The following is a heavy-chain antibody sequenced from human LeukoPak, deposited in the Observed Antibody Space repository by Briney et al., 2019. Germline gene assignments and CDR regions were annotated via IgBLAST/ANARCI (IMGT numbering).Heavy chain of an antibody. D-gene: IGHD3-10*01. J-gene: IGHJ4*02. V-gene: IGHV1-2*04. CDR2: INPNSGGT. CDR3: ARSTKSPYYYGSGSYHGY. CDR1: GYTFTNYA. Sequence: ASVKVSCKASGYTFTNYAMNWVRQAPGQGLEWMGWINPNSGGTNYAQKFQGWVTMTRDTSISTAYMELSRLRSDDTAVYYCARSTKSPYYYGSGSYHGYWGQGTLVTVSS.